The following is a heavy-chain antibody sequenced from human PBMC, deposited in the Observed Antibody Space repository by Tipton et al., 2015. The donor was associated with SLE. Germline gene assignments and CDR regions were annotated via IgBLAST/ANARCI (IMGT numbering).Heavy chain of an antibody. CDR1: GVSISRSSYY. D-gene: IGHD5-24*01. Sequence: TLSLTCTVSGVSISRSSYYWGWIRQSPGQGLEWLGNVFYSGTTYYNPSLKGRISISVYTSINQISLNLSSVTAADTAVYYCTRDLNGYNRGWYYYMDVWGKGTTVTVSS. CDR3: TRDLNGYNRGWYYYMDV. J-gene: IGHJ6*03. CDR2: VFYSGTT. V-gene: IGHV4-39*07.